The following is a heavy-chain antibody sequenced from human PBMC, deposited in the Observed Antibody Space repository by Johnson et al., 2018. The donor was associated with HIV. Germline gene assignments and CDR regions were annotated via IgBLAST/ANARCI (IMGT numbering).Heavy chain of an antibody. J-gene: IGHJ3*02. Sequence: VQLVESGGGLIQPGGSLRLSCEASGLIFSTSWMNWVRQAPGRGLEWVANIKHDGSRIQYMDSVKGRFTISRDNTRHLLFLQMNTRRAEDTAVYYCARESGSTGPLLGPGDMWGQGTMVTVSS. D-gene: IGHD1-14*01. V-gene: IGHV3-7*01. CDR2: IKHDGSRI. CDR3: ARESGSTGPLLGPGDM. CDR1: GLIFSTSW.